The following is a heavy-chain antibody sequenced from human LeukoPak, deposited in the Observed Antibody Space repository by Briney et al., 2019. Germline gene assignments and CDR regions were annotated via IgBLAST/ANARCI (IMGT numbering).Heavy chain of an antibody. CDR3: ARVSSMLRGPLVIYYFDF. CDR1: GFTFSSYS. V-gene: IGHV3-21*04. J-gene: IGHJ4*02. CDR2: ISSITSFI. D-gene: IGHD3-10*01. Sequence: PGGSLRLSCAASGFTFSSYSMSWVRQAPGKGLEWVSSISSITSFIDYGDSVKGRFTISRDNAKNSLYLQMNSLRADDTAVYYCARVSSMLRGPLVIYYFDFWGQGTLVTVSS.